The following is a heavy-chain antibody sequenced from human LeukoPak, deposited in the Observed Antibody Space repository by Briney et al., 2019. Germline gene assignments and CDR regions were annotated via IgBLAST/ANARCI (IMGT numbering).Heavy chain of an antibody. CDR2: IYSGGST. CDR1: GFTVSSNY. V-gene: IGHV3-66*01. CDR3: ARREMSTIRDY. D-gene: IGHD5-24*01. Sequence: PGGSLRLSCAASGFTVSSNYMGWVRQAPGKGLEWVSVIYSGGSTYYADSVKGRFTISRDNSKNTLYLQMNSLRAEDTAVYYCARREMSTIRDYWGQGTLVTVSS. J-gene: IGHJ4*02.